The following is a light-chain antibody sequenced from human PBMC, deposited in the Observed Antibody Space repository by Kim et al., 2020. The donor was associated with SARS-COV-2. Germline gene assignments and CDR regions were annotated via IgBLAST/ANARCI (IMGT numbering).Light chain of an antibody. CDR2: EVS. CDR1: SSDVGGYNY. Sequence: QSVLTQPPSASGSPGQSVTISCTGTSSDVGGYNYVSWYQQFPGKAPKFIIYEVSKRPSGVPDRFSGSKSGNTASLTVSGLQPEDEADYYCSSYAGSTTVVFGGGTQLTVL. J-gene: IGLJ2*01. V-gene: IGLV2-8*01. CDR3: SSYAGSTTVV.